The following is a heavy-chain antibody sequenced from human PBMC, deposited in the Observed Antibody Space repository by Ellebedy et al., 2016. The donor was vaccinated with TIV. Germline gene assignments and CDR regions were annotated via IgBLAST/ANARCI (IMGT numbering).Heavy chain of an antibody. Sequence: GGSLRLSXAASGFTLSPYRMNWVRQAPGKGLEWDSYISSSSSTIYYADSVKGRFTISRDNAKNSLYLQMNSLRDEDTAVYYCARDVHYYGSGTYYTNTDNWGQGTLVTVSS. J-gene: IGHJ4*02. CDR2: ISSSSSTI. V-gene: IGHV3-48*02. D-gene: IGHD3-10*01. CDR1: GFTLSPYR. CDR3: ARDVHYYGSGTYYTNTDN.